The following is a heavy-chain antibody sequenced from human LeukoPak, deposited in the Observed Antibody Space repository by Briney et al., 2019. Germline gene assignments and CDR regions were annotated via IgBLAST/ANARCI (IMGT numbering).Heavy chain of an antibody. CDR2: IRSNAYRGTT. J-gene: IGHJ6*02. V-gene: IGHV3-49*04. D-gene: IGHD5-18*01. CDR1: GFTVGDHA. Sequence: GGSLRLSCTTSGFTVGDHAMSWVRQAPGKGLEWVGFIRSNAYRGTTEYAASVKGRFTISRDDSKSVVYLQMNSLKSEDTAVYYCSRGPIQLWVLNGMDVWGQGTTVTVSS. CDR3: SRGPIQLWVLNGMDV.